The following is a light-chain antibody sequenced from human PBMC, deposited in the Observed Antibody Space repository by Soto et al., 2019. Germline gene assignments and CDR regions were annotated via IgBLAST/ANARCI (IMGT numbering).Light chain of an antibody. J-gene: IGKJ1*01. CDR3: QRYGDSRA. CDR2: CAS. V-gene: IGKV3-20*01. CDR1: QRVSSDY. Sequence: EIVLTQSPDTLSLSPGERATLSCRASQRVSSDYLAWYQQKPGQAPRLLIYCASSRATGIPDRFSGSGSGTYVSLTISRLEPEDFAVYYCQRYGDSRAFGQGTKVEIQ.